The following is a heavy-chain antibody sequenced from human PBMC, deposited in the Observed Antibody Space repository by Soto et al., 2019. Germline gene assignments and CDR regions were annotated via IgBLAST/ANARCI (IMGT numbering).Heavy chain of an antibody. CDR3: ARDPYFSYYYYGMDV. CDR1: GFTVSSNY. Sequence: GGSLRLSCAASGFTVSSNYRSWVRQAPGKGLEWVAVISHDGSNKYYADSVKGRFTISRDNSKNTLYLQMNSLRAEDTAVYYCARDPYFSYYYYGMDVWGQGTTVTVSS. CDR2: ISHDGSNK. D-gene: IGHD3-10*01. J-gene: IGHJ6*02. V-gene: IGHV3-30-3*01.